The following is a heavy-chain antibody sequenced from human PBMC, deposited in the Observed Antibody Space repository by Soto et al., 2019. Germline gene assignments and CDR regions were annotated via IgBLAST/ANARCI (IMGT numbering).Heavy chain of an antibody. CDR2: FDPEDGET. D-gene: IGHD5-18*01. CDR3: ATVYTAMVLGAFDI. CDR1: GYTLTELS. Sequence: GASVKVSCKVSGYTLTELSMHWVRQAPGKRLEWMGGFDPEDGETIYAQKFQGRVTMTEDTSTDTAYMELSSLRSEDTAVYYCATVYTAMVLGAFDIWGQGTMVTVSS. J-gene: IGHJ3*02. V-gene: IGHV1-24*01.